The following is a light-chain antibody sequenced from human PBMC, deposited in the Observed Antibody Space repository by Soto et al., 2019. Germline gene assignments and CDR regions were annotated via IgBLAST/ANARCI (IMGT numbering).Light chain of an antibody. CDR1: QSISDY. V-gene: IGKV3-20*01. CDR3: QQYAGPPTT. CDR2: GAS. Sequence: PGHRVIIPCRASQSISDYLAWYQQKPGQVPRLLIYGASSRATGIPDRFSGSGSGTDFTLTISRLEPEDFAVYFCQQYAGPPTTFGQGTRLEI. J-gene: IGKJ5*01.